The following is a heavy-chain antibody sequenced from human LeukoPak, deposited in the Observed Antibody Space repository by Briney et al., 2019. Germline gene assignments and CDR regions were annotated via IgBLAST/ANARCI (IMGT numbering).Heavy chain of an antibody. J-gene: IGHJ4*02. CDR3: ARVETVYDFWSGSVDY. Sequence: PSETLSLTCTVSGGSISSSSYYWGWIRQPPGKGLEWIGSIYYSGSTYYNPSLKSRVTISVDTSKNQFSLKLSSVTAADTAVYYCARVETVYDFWSGSVDYWGQGTLVTVSS. CDR1: GGSISSSSYY. D-gene: IGHD3-3*01. V-gene: IGHV4-39*07. CDR2: IYYSGST.